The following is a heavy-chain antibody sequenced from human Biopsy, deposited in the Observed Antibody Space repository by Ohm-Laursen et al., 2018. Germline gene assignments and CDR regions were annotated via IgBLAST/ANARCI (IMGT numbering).Heavy chain of an antibody. D-gene: IGHD3-22*01. CDR2: IYPGGST. Sequence: PSQTLSLTCNVSGGDTNNYYWSWIRQPAGKGLEWIGRIYPGGSTNYNPSLKSRVTMSVDTSKKQLSLRLRSVTAADTAMYYCASVVLGPTNDAFDLWGQGTMVVVSS. V-gene: IGHV4-4*07. CDR1: GGDTNNYY. CDR3: ASVVLGPTNDAFDL. J-gene: IGHJ3*01.